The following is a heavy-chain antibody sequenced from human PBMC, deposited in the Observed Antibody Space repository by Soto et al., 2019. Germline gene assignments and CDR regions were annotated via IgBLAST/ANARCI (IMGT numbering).Heavy chain of an antibody. CDR1: GCTFSSYG. Sequence: PGGSLRLSCAASGCTFSSYGMHWVRQAPGKGLEWVAVIWYDGSNKYYADSVKGRFTISRDNSKNTLYLQMNSLRAEDTAVYYCARDPSRSRSGYYLDFDYWGQGTLVTVSS. D-gene: IGHD3-22*01. CDR2: IWYDGSNK. CDR3: ARDPSRSRSGYYLDFDY. V-gene: IGHV3-33*01. J-gene: IGHJ4*02.